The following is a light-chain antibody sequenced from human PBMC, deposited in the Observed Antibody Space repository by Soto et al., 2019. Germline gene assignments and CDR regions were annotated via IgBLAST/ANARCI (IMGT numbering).Light chain of an antibody. CDR2: AAS. V-gene: IGKV1-6*01. CDR1: QDIKND. Sequence: AIQMTQSPSSLSASVGDRVTITCRASQDIKNDVAWYQQKPGKAPKLLIYAASSLQSGVPSRFSGSGSGTDFTLTVSSLHPEDFATYYCLQDYNYPYTFGQGTKVEIK. CDR3: LQDYNYPYT. J-gene: IGKJ2*01.